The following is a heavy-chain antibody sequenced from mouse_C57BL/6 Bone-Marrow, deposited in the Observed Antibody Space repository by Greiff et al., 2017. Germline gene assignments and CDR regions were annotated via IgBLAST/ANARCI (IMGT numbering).Heavy chain of an antibody. J-gene: IGHJ2*01. CDR3: AREDYGSHY. Sequence: QVQLQQSGAELVKPGASVKISCKASGYAFSSYWMNWVKQRPGQGLEWIGMIHPNSGSTNYNEKFKSKATLTVDKSSSTAYMQLSSLTSEDSAVYYCAREDYGSHYWGQGTTLTVSS. CDR2: IHPNSGST. CDR1: GYAFSSYW. V-gene: IGHV1-64*01. D-gene: IGHD1-1*01.